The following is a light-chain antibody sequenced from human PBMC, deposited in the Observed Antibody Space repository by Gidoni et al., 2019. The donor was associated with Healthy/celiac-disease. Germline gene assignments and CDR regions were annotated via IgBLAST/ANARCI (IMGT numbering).Light chain of an antibody. CDR3: QQYNNWPRT. Sequence: EIVMTQSPATLSVSPGERATLSCRAGQSVSSNLAWYQQKPGHAPRLLIYGASTRATGIPARFSGSGSSTEFTLTISSLQSEDFAVYYCQQYNNWPRTFGQGTKVEIK. CDR2: GAS. J-gene: IGKJ1*01. V-gene: IGKV3-15*01. CDR1: QSVSSN.